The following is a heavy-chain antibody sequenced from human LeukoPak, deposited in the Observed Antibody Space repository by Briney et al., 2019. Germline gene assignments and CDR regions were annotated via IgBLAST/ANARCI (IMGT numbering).Heavy chain of an antibody. CDR1: GGSISSYY. J-gene: IGHJ4*02. CDR3: ARHGGPPPLGFGSSWVDY. CDR2: IYYSGST. V-gene: IGHV4-59*08. Sequence: PSETLSLTCTVSGGSISSYYWSWIRQPPGKGLEWIGYIYYSGSTNYNPSLKSRVTISVDTSKNQFSLKLSSVTAADTAVYYCARHGGPPPLGFGSSWVDYWGQGTLVTVSS. D-gene: IGHD6-13*01.